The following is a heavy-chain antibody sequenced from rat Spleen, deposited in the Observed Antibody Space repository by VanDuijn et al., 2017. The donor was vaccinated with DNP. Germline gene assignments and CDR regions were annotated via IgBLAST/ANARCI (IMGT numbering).Heavy chain of an antibody. J-gene: IGHJ2*01. V-gene: IGHV5-17*01. CDR3: ASRPPPTRGPFDY. CDR1: GFTFSDYA. CDR2: IIFDGSST. Sequence: EVKLVESGGGLVQPGRSLKLSCAASGFTFSDYAMAWVRQAPKKGLEWVATIIFDGSSTFYRDSVKGRFTISRDNAKRTLYLQMDSLRSEDTATYYCASRPPPTRGPFDYWGQGVMVTVSS. D-gene: IGHD1-4*01.